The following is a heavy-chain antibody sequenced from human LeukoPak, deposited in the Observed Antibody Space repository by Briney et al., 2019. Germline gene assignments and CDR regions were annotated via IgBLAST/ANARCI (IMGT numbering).Heavy chain of an antibody. CDR1: GFTFSSYA. V-gene: IGHV3-30-3*01. D-gene: IGHD2-15*01. CDR3: VAANPTSDY. CDR2: ISYDGSNK. J-gene: IGHJ4*02. Sequence: GSLRLSCAASGFTFSSYAMHWVRQAPGKGLEWVAVISYDGSNKYYADSVKGRFTISRDITKNTLYLQMNTLRVEDTAVYYCVAANPTSDYWGREPWSPSPQ.